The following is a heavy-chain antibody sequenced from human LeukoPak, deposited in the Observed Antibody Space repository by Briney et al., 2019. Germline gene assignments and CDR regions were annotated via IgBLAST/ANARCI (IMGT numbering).Heavy chain of an antibody. CDR3: ARVRQIISGGSGSYLH. CDR1: GYTFTGYY. D-gene: IGHD3-10*01. J-gene: IGHJ4*02. Sequence: ASVKVSCKASGYTFTGYYMHWVRQAPGQGLEWMGWINPNSGGTNYAQKFQGRVTMTRDTSISTAYMELSRLRSDDTAVYYCARVRQIISGGSGSYLHWGQGTLVTVSS. V-gene: IGHV1-2*02. CDR2: INPNSGGT.